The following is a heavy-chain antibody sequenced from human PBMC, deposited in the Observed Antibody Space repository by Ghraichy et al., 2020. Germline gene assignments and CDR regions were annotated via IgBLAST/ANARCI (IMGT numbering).Heavy chain of an antibody. CDR3: ARDHYESISSAFYFYGMDV. V-gene: IGHV1-2*02. CDR1: GYDFTGYH. J-gene: IGHJ6*02. D-gene: IGHD6-6*01. CDR2: ISPHSGGT. Sequence: ASVKVSCKASGYDFTGYHIHWVRQAPGQGLQWMGWISPHSGGTNLAQNFQGRVTMTRDTSINTAYVELSRLTSDDTAVYYCARDHYESISSAFYFYGMDVWGQGTTVTVSS.